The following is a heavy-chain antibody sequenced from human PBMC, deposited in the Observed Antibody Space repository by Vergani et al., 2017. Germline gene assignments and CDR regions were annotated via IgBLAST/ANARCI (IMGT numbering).Heavy chain of an antibody. CDR1: GYFISSGFY. D-gene: IGHD4-11*01. CDR2: IYHSGST. V-gene: IGHV4-38-2*01. J-gene: IGHJ4*02. CDR3: ARSDSNYVFFDY. Sequence: QVQLQESGPGLVEPSETLSLTCAVSGYFISSGFYWGWIRQPPGKGLEWIGSIYHSGSTYYNPSLKSRVSISKDTSKNQFSLKLSAVTAADTAVYYCARSDSNYVFFDYWGQGTLVTVSS.